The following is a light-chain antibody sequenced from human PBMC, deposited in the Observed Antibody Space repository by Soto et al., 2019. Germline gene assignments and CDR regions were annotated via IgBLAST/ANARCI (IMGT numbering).Light chain of an antibody. V-gene: IGKV1-39*01. CDR3: QQSYSSPPT. CDR1: HSIIHH. J-gene: IGKJ1*01. CDR2: AAS. Sequence: DIQMTQSPSSLSASVEGRVLINFVEIHSIIHHLNWYQPKPGKAPKLLIFAASSLQRGVPSRFSGSRSGPDFTLTISSLQPEDFATYYCQQSYSSPPTFGQGTKVDIK.